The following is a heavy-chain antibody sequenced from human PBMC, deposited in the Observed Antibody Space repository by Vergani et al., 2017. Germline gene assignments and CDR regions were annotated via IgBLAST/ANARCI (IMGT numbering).Heavy chain of an antibody. CDR3: TRDLPYCTNGVCYPDY. D-gene: IGHD2-8*01. Sequence: EVQLVESGGGLVQPGRSLRLSCTASGFTFGDYAMSWFRQAPGKGLEWVGFIRSKAYGGTTEYAASVKGRFTISRDDSKSIAYLQMNSLKTEDTAVYYCTRDLPYCTNGVCYPDYWGQGTLVTVSS. CDR1: GFTFGDYA. J-gene: IGHJ4*02. V-gene: IGHV3-49*03. CDR2: IRSKAYGGTT.